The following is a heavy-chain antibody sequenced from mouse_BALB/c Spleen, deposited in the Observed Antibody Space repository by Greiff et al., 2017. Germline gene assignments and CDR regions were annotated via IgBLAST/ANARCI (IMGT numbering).Heavy chain of an antibody. D-gene: IGHD2-1*01. CDR1: GFAFSSYD. Sequence: DVQLVESGGGLVKPGGSLKLSCAASGFAFSSYDMSWVRQTPEKRLEWVAYISSGGGSTYYPDTVKGRFTISRDNAKNTLYLQMSSLKSEDTAMYYCARQYGNYYAMDYWGQGTSVTVSS. J-gene: IGHJ4*01. CDR3: ARQYGNYYAMDY. V-gene: IGHV5-12-1*01. CDR2: ISSGGGST.